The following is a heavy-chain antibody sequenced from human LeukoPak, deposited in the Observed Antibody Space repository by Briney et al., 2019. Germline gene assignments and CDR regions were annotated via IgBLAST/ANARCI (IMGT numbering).Heavy chain of an antibody. J-gene: IGHJ4*02. Sequence: GGSLRLSCAASGFSFSSYEMNWVRQAPGKGLEWVSYISSSGNTIYYADSVRGRFTISRDNAKNSLYLQMNSLRVEDTAVYYCAKHPQDWGQGTLVSVSS. CDR2: ISSSGNTI. CDR3: AKHPQD. CDR1: GFSFSSYE. V-gene: IGHV3-48*03.